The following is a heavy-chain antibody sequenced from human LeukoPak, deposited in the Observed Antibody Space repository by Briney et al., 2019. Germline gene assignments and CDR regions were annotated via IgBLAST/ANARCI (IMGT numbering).Heavy chain of an antibody. D-gene: IGHD3-22*01. CDR1: GYSFTGYY. V-gene: IGHV1-2*02. CDR3: ARDVLGYDSSASD. Sequence: ASVKVSCTASGYSFTGYYIHWVRQAPGQGLEWMGWVNSNIGDTYYAQKFRGRLAITRDKSITTVHMELSSLRSNDTAVYYCARDVLGYDSSASDWGQGTLVTVSS. J-gene: IGHJ4*02. CDR2: VNSNIGDT.